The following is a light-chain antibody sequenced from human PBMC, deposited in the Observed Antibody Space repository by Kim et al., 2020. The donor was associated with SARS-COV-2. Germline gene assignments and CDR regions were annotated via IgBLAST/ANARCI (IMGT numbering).Light chain of an antibody. CDR1: QSVDGW. J-gene: IGKJ1*01. CDR3: KQYETYWT. V-gene: IGKV1-5*03. Sequence: DIQMTQSPSTLSAFVGDRVTMTCRASQSVDGWLAWYQQKPGKAPRLLIYQASKLACGIPSRFSGSGSGTHFTLTVSNLQSDDSAIYYCKQYETYWTFGPGTRVEIK. CDR2: QAS.